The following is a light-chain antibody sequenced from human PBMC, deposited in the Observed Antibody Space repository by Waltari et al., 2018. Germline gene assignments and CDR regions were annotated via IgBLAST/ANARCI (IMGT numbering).Light chain of an antibody. CDR1: SSDIGGYNY. Sequence: QSALAQPASVSGIPGQSISISCTGTSSDIGGYNYVSWYQQHSGKAPKVILYAVTYRPSGISNRFSGSKSGNKASLTIYGLQAEDEAYYYCSSYTSNISWVFGGGTKLTVL. J-gene: IGLJ3*02. CDR3: SSYTSNISWV. CDR2: AVT. V-gene: IGLV2-14*03.